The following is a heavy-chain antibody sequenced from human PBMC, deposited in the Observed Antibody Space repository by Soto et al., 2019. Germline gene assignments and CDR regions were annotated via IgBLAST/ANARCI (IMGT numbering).Heavy chain of an antibody. D-gene: IGHD6-25*01. CDR1: GYSFTSYW. J-gene: IGHJ6*02. Sequence: GESLKISCKGSGYSFTSYWIGWVRQMPGKGLEWMGITYPGDSDTRYSPSFQGQVTISADKSISTAYLQWSSLKASDTAMYYCARLRRRGGYYYYYGMDVWGQGTTVTVSS. CDR3: ARLRRRGGYYYYYGMDV. V-gene: IGHV5-51*01. CDR2: TYPGDSDT.